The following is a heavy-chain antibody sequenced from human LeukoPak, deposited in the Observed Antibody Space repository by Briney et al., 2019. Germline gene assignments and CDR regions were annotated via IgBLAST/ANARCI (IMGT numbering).Heavy chain of an antibody. V-gene: IGHV3-33*01. CDR3: TRYKNAHFDY. Sequence: PGRSLRLSCAGSGFTFGGYGMHWFRQTPGKGLEWVAVIAYDGSRAFYADSVKGRFTISRDNSKNTMSVQMDDLRAEDTAVYYCTRYKNAHFDYWAQGPLVTVSP. CDR1: GFTFGGYG. J-gene: IGHJ4*02. CDR2: IAYDGSRA. D-gene: IGHD1-14*01.